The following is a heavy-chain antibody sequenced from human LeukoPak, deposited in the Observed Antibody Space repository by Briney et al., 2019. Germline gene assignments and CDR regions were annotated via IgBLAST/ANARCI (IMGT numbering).Heavy chain of an antibody. CDR3: AREFIDDYGGNSGIDY. J-gene: IGHJ4*02. Sequence: PSETLSLTCTVSGGSISSYYWSWIRQPPGKGLEWIGYIYYSGSTNYNPSLKSRVTISVDTSRNQFSLKLSSVTAADTAVYYCAREFIDDYGGNSGIDYWGQGTLVTVSS. V-gene: IGHV4-59*01. CDR1: GGSISSYY. D-gene: IGHD4-23*01. CDR2: IYYSGST.